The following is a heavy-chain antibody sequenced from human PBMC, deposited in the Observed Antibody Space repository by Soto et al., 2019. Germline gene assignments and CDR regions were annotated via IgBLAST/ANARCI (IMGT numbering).Heavy chain of an antibody. CDR2: IYWDADK. V-gene: IGHV2-5*02. Sequence: QITLKESGPTLVKPTQTLTLTCTFSGFSLSTISTSGLGVDWIRQPPRKALEGLALIYWDADKRYSPSLESRLTITKDTAKNQLVLTMTNMDPVDTATYYCAHESNSGDAFDIWGQGTMVTVSS. J-gene: IGHJ3*02. CDR1: GFSLSTISTSGLG. D-gene: IGHD1-7*01. CDR3: AHESNSGDAFDI.